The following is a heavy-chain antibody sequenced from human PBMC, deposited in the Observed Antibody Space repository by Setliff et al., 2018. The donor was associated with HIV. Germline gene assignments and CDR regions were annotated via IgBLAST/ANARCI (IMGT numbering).Heavy chain of an antibody. D-gene: IGHD1-26*01. Sequence: SETLSLTCTVSGGSISSSSYYWGWIRQPPGKGLEWIGSIYYSGSTYYNPSLKSRVTMSEETSKNQFSLRLKSVTAADTAIYFCARGKGGLVGPAEFDYWGPGTLVTVS. CDR2: IYYSGST. CDR1: GGSISSSSYY. J-gene: IGHJ4*02. V-gene: IGHV4-39*01. CDR3: ARGKGGLVGPAEFDY.